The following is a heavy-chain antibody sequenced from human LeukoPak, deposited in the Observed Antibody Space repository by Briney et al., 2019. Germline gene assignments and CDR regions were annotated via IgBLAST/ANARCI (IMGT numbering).Heavy chain of an antibody. CDR3: LSGSYYGLLNYYYYMDV. CDR2: ISSSGSTI. CDR1: GFTFSSYE. V-gene: IGHV3-48*03. D-gene: IGHD1-26*01. J-gene: IGHJ6*03. Sequence: GGSLRLSCAASGFTFSSYEMNWVRQAPGRGLEWVSYISSSGSTIYYADSVKGRFTISRDNAKNSLYLQMNSLRAEDTAVYYCLSGSYYGLLNYYYYMDVWGKGTTVTVSS.